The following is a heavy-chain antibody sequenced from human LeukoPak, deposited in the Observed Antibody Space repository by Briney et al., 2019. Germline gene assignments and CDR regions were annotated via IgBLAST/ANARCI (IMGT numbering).Heavy chain of an antibody. J-gene: IGHJ1*01. CDR2: IRYDGSNK. CDR3: ARGGKRALAGTRSPQYFQH. D-gene: IGHD6-19*01. CDR1: GFTFSSYG. V-gene: IGHV3-30*02. Sequence: PGGSLRLSCAASGFTFSSYGMHWVRQAPGKGLEWVAFIRYDGSNKYYADSVKGRFTISGDSSKNTLYVQMNSLRSEDTAVYYCARGGKRALAGTRSPQYFQHWGQGTLVTVSS.